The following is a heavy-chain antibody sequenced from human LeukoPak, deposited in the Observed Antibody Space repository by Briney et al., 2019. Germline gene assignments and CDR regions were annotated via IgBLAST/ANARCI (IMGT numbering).Heavy chain of an antibody. CDR3: AKWEIRGTAHQLDY. CDR1: GFTFSSYS. J-gene: IGHJ4*02. CDR2: ISSSSSYI. V-gene: IGHV3-21*01. D-gene: IGHD1-7*01. Sequence: GGSLRLSCAASGFTFSSYSMNWVRQAPGKGLEWVSSISSSSSYIYYADSVKGRFTISRDNAKNSVFLQMNSLRAEDTAVYYCAKWEIRGTAHQLDYWGQGALVTVSS.